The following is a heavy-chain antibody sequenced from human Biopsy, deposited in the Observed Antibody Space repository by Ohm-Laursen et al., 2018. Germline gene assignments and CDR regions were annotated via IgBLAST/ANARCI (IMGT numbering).Heavy chain of an antibody. Sequence: SDTLSLTCTVSGGSIRSDYWSWIRQSPRKGLEWIGHISGRGATNYNPSLRGRVTMSVDTSQNQFSLNLNSVTAADTAVYYCARDFRAGSGFLRSNNHYCGMDVWGPGTRVTVSS. CDR2: ISGRGAT. CDR3: ARDFRAGSGFLRSNNHYCGMDV. J-gene: IGHJ6*02. CDR1: GGSIRSDY. V-gene: IGHV4-59*01. D-gene: IGHD5-24*01.